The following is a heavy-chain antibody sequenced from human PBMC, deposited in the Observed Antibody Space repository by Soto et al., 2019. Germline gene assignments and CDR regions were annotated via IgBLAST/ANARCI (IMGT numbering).Heavy chain of an antibody. D-gene: IGHD1-26*01. CDR2: ISTSSTTI. CDR3: ARDLRVVGATIAFDY. Sequence: PGGSLRLSCAASGFTFSSYSMNWVRQAPGKGLEWVSYISTSSTTISYADSVKGRFTISRDNAKNSLYLQMNSLRDEDTAVYYCARDLRVVGATIAFDYWGQGALVTVSS. J-gene: IGHJ4*02. CDR1: GFTFSSYS. V-gene: IGHV3-48*02.